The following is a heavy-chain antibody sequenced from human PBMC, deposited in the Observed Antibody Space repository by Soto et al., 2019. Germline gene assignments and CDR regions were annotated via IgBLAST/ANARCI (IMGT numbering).Heavy chain of an antibody. J-gene: IGHJ4*02. CDR2: IYHSGST. Sequence: HLQLQESGSGLVKPSQTLALTCAVSGCSISSGGYSWSWIRQPPGKGLEGIGYIYHSGSTYYNPSLKSRVTISVDRSKNQFSLKLSSVTAADKAVYYCAAGGGLPRYYWGQGTLVTVSS. D-gene: IGHD5-12*01. V-gene: IGHV4-30-2*01. CDR1: GCSISSGGYS. CDR3: AAGGGLPRYY.